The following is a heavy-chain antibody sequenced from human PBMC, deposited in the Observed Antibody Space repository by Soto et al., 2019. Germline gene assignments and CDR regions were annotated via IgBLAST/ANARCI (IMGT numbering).Heavy chain of an antibody. CDR1: GFTFSSYD. D-gene: IGHD6-25*01. Sequence: GGSLRLSCAASGFTFSSYDMHWVRQATGKGLEWVSAIGTAGDTYYPGSVKGRFTTSRESAKNSLYLQMNSLRAGDTAVYYCARSRYYYYGMDVWGQGTTVTVS. J-gene: IGHJ6*02. CDR2: IGTAGDT. V-gene: IGHV3-13*01. CDR3: ARSRYYYYGMDV.